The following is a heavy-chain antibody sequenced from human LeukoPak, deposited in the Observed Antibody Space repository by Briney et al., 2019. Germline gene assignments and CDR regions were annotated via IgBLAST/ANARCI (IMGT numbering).Heavy chain of an antibody. V-gene: IGHV3-48*01. D-gene: IGHD2-8*01. J-gene: IGHJ4*02. CDR3: ARDPGYCTNGVCYTTGLDY. CDR2: ISSSSSTI. Sequence: GGSLRLSCAASGFTFSSYSMNWVRQAPGKGLGWVSYISSSSSTIYSADSVKGRFTISRDNAKNSLYLQMNSLRAEDTAVYYCARDPGYCTNGVCYTTGLDYWGQGTLVTVSS. CDR1: GFTFSSYS.